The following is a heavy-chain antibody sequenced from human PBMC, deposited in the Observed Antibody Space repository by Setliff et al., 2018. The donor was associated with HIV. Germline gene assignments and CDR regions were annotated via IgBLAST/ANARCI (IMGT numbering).Heavy chain of an antibody. CDR1: GGSFSGYY. CDR3: ARVASYDFWSGYLHYFDY. D-gene: IGHD3-3*01. J-gene: IGHJ4*02. V-gene: IGHV4-34*01. CDR2: INHGGST. Sequence: SETLSLTCAVYGGSFSGYYWSWIRQPPGKGLEWIGEINHGGSTDSNPSLKSRVTVSVDTSKNQFSLNLTSVTAADTAVYYCARVASYDFWSGYLHYFDYWGQGTPVTVSS.